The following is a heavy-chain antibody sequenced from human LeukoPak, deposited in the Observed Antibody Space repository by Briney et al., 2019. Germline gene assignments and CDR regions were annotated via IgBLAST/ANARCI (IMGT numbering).Heavy chain of an antibody. Sequence: GGSLRLSCSASGFTFSSYAMHWVRQAPGKGLEYVAGISGNGGTTSYADSLKGRFTISRDNSKNTLYLQMSSLRAEDTAVYYCVKMPNWGSGYWGQGTLVTVSS. J-gene: IGHJ4*02. D-gene: IGHD7-27*01. CDR1: GFTFSSYA. CDR3: VKMPNWGSGY. V-gene: IGHV3-64D*09. CDR2: ISGNGGTT.